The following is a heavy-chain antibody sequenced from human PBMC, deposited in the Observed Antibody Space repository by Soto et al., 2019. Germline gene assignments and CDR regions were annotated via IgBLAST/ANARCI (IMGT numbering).Heavy chain of an antibody. V-gene: IGHV3-53*01. CDR1: GFTVSSNY. CDR3: ARESYYYDSSGYYYDYYYYGMDV. Sequence: GGSLRLSCAASGFTVSSNYMSWVRRAPGKGVEGVSVIYSGGSTYYADAVKGRFTISRDNSKNTPYLQMNSLRAEDTAVYYCARESYYYDSSGYYYDYYYYGMDVWGQGTTVTVSS. CDR2: IYSGGST. D-gene: IGHD3-22*01. J-gene: IGHJ6*02.